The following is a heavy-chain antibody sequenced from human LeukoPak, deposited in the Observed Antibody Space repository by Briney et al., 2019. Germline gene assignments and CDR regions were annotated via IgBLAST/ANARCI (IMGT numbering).Heavy chain of an antibody. V-gene: IGHV1-69*04. CDR2: IIPILGIA. CDR1: GGTFSSYA. CDR3: ARDGRYSSSSDY. Sequence: ASVKVSCKASGGTFSSYAISWVRQASGQGLEWMGRIIPILGIANYAQKFQGRVTITADKSTSTAYMELSSLRSEDTAVYYCARDGRYSSSSDYWGQGTLVTVSS. J-gene: IGHJ4*02. D-gene: IGHD6-6*01.